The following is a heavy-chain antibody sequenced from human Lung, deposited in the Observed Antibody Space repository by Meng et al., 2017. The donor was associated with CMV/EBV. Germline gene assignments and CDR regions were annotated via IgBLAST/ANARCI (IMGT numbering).Heavy chain of an antibody. J-gene: IGHJ4*02. CDR3: ARDPSNTSGRYAYFDY. CDR1: GYTFTHHG. CDR2: ISCYNGDT. Sequence: VQLGRSGPKVKNPGASGGVSCKASGYTFTHHGISWIRQAPGQGLEWMGWISCYNGDTNYAQKLQGRVTMTTDTSTNTAYMDLRGLRSDDTAVYYCARDPSNTSGRYAYFDYWGQGTLVTVSS. D-gene: IGHD6-19*01. V-gene: IGHV1-18*01.